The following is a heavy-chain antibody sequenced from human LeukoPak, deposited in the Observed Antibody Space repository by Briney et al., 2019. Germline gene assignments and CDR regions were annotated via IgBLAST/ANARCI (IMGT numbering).Heavy chain of an antibody. Sequence: TGGSVRLSCAASGFSFDDYAMSWVLQAPGKGLEWVSGINWNGDRIAYADSVKGRFTISRDNAENSLFLQMNSLRAEDTALYYCTREHYYYDTTGYRSDAFDIWGQGTMVTVSS. V-gene: IGHV3-20*04. J-gene: IGHJ3*02. CDR2: INWNGDRI. CDR1: GFSFDDYA. CDR3: TREHYYYDTTGYRSDAFDI. D-gene: IGHD3-22*01.